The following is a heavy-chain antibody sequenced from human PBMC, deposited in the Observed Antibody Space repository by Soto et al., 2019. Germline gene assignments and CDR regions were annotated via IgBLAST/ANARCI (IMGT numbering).Heavy chain of an antibody. D-gene: IGHD3-22*01. CDR3: ARRDRAYYYDSSGYYSYYYGMDV. CDR1: GFTFSSYS. V-gene: IGHV3-21*01. CDR2: ISSSSSYI. J-gene: IGHJ6*02. Sequence: EVQLVESGGGLVKPGGSLRLSCAASGFTFSSYSMNWVRQAPGKGLEWVSSISSSSSYIYYADSVKGRFTISRDNAKNSLYLQMNSLRAEDTAVYYCARRDRAYYYDSSGYYSYYYGMDVWGQGTTVTVSS.